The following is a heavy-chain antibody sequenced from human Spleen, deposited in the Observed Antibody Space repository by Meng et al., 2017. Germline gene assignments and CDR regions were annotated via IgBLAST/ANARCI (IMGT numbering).Heavy chain of an antibody. V-gene: IGHV3-15*01. Sequence: WGSLRLSCEGSGFTFSNAWMTWVRQVPGKRLEWVGRIKSKPDDEPTDYAAPVKGRFTIPRDDSKHTVYLQMNSLKTEDTAVYYCTDRFDYWAQGTLVTVSS. CDR3: TDRFDY. CDR1: GFTFSNAW. J-gene: IGHJ4*02. CDR2: IKSKPDDEPT.